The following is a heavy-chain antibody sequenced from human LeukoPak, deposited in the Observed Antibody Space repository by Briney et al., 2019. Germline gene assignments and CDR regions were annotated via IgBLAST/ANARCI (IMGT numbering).Heavy chain of an antibody. CDR3: AIEYTGSSYLDH. J-gene: IGHJ4*02. D-gene: IGHD1-26*01. V-gene: IGHV1-46*01. CDR2: SNLNGGNP. Sequence: ASVTVSYKASGDTFTKYHMHWVRQAPGQGLEGMGLSNLNGGNPIYAQNFQGRVTMTWDTSTSTGYMDLSSLRSEGTAVYFCAIEYTGSSYLDHWGQGTLVTVSS. CDR1: GDTFTKYH.